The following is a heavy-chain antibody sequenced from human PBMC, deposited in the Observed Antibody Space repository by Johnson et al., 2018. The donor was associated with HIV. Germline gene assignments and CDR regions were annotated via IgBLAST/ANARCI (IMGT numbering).Heavy chain of an antibody. CDR2: ISWNSGSI. CDR3: AKTLSAEDAFDI. V-gene: IGHV3-20*04. J-gene: IGHJ3*02. Sequence: VQLVESGGGVVRPGGSLRLSCAASGFTFDDYGMSWVRQAPGKGLEWVSGISWNSGSIGYADSVRGRFTISRDNAKNSLFLQMNSLRPEDTAFYYCAKTLSAEDAFDIWGQGTMVTVSS. CDR1: GFTFDDYG. D-gene: IGHD2/OR15-2a*01.